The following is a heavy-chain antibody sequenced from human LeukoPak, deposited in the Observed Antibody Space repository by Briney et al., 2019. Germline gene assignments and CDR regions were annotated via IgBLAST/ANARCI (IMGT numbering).Heavy chain of an antibody. CDR3: ARDPSGGRYSYGYGDY. V-gene: IGHV3-48*02. CDR2: ITGSSSLI. Sequence: GGSLRLSCAASGFSFSSYSMNWVRQAPGKGLEWISYITGSSSLISYADSVKGRFTISRDNAKNSLYLQMNGLRDEDTAVYYCARDPSGGRYSYGYGDYWGQGTLVTVSS. D-gene: IGHD5-18*01. CDR1: GFSFSSYS. J-gene: IGHJ4*02.